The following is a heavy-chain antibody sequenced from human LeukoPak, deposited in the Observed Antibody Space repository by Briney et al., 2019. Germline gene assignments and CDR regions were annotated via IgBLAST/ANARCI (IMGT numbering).Heavy chain of an antibody. Sequence: PGGSLRLSCAASGFTFSSYWMYWVRQAPGKGLVWVSRINSDESSITYADSVKGRFTISRDNAKNTLYLQMNSLRAEDTAVYYCARGPYCSGGRCYAGGWFDPWGQGTLVTVSS. CDR2: INSDESSI. V-gene: IGHV3-74*01. J-gene: IGHJ5*02. CDR3: ARGPYCSGGRCYAGGWFDP. D-gene: IGHD2-15*01. CDR1: GFTFSSYW.